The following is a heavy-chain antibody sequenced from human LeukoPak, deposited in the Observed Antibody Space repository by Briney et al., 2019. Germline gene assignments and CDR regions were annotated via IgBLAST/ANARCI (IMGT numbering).Heavy chain of an antibody. Sequence: ASVKVSCKASGYTFTSYDINWVRQATGQGLEWMGGFDPEDGETIYAQKFQGRVTMTEDTSTDTAYMELSSLRSEDTAVYYCATATTVTTLWGQGTLVTVSS. D-gene: IGHD4-17*01. J-gene: IGHJ4*02. CDR3: ATATTVTTL. CDR2: FDPEDGET. CDR1: GYTFTSYD. V-gene: IGHV1-24*01.